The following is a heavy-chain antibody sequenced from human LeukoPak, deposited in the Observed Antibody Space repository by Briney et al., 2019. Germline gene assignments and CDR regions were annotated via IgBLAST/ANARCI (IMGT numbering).Heavy chain of an antibody. Sequence: ASVKVSCKASGYTFTSYYMHWVRQASGQGLEWMGIINPSGGSTSYAQKFQGRVTMTRDTSTSTVYMELSSLRSDDTAVYYCARDHRAGDGYNSGNFDYWGQGTLVTVSS. D-gene: IGHD5-24*01. CDR2: INPSGGST. V-gene: IGHV1-46*01. CDR3: ARDHRAGDGYNSGNFDY. CDR1: GYTFTSYY. J-gene: IGHJ4*02.